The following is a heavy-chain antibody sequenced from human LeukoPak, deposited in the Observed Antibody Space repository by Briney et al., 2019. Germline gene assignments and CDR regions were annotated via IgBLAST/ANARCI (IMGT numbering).Heavy chain of an antibody. J-gene: IGHJ4*02. V-gene: IGHV1-18*01. CDR2: ISAYNGNT. D-gene: IGHD3-22*01. CDR1: GYTFTSYG. CDR3: ARLGRYYYDSSGYSNFDY. Sequence: GASVKVSCKASGYTFTSYGISWVRPAPGQPLDWMGWISAYNGNTHYAQKPQGRLTMTTDTSPSTAYMELRSLRSDDTAVYYCARLGRYYYDSSGYSNFDYWGQGTLVTVSS.